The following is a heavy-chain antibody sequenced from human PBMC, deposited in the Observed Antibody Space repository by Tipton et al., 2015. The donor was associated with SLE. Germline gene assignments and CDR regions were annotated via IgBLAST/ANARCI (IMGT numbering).Heavy chain of an antibody. CDR2: IYHNGNT. J-gene: IGHJ2*01. Sequence: LRLSCAASGFTFSKYAMTWVRQAPGKGLEWIAVIYHNGNTYYNPSLRSRVTISVDTSQNQFSLEVHSVTAADTAVYSCARGSNWFFDFWGHGTLVTVSS. V-gene: IGHV4-38-2*01. D-gene: IGHD2/OR15-2a*01. CDR3: ARGSNWFFDF. CDR1: GFTFSKYA.